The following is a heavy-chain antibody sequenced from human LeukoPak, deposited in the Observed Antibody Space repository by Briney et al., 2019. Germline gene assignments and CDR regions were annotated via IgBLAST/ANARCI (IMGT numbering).Heavy chain of an antibody. D-gene: IGHD6-19*01. CDR3: ATPYTSGWSLYFDN. Sequence: GGSLRLSCAASGFTFSSYTMHWVRQAPDKGLEWVAVISHDGGNKYYADSVKGRFTISRDNSKNTLYLQMNGLRAEETAVYYCATPYTSGWSLYFDNWGQGTLVTVSS. J-gene: IGHJ4*02. CDR1: GFTFSSYT. CDR2: ISHDGGNK. V-gene: IGHV3-30-3*01.